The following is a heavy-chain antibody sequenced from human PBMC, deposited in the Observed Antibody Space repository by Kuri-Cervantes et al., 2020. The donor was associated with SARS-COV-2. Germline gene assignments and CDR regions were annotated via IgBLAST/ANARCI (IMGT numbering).Heavy chain of an antibody. D-gene: IGHD2-2*01. Sequence: SVKVSCKASGGTFSSYAISWVRQATGQGLEWMGGIIPIFGTANYAQKFQGRVTITADESTSTAYMELSSLRSEDTAVYYCASWGEDIVVVPAAIVFYYYYIDVWGKGTTVTVSS. CDR3: ASWGEDIVVVPAAIVFYYYYIDV. CDR2: IIPIFGTA. J-gene: IGHJ6*03. V-gene: IGHV1-69*13. CDR1: GGTFSSYA.